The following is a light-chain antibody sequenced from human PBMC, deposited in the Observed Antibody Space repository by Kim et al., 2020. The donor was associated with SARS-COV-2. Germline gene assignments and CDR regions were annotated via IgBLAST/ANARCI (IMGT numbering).Light chain of an antibody. CDR3: QQYDNWPPLT. J-gene: IGKJ4*01. Sequence: EVLMTQSPGTLSVSPGGRATLSCRASQSVSSNLAWYQQKPGQAPRLLIYAASTRATGIPARFSGSGSGTDFTLTISSLQSEDFAVYYCQQYDNWPPLTFGGGTKVDIK. CDR1: QSVSSN. CDR2: AAS. V-gene: IGKV3-15*01.